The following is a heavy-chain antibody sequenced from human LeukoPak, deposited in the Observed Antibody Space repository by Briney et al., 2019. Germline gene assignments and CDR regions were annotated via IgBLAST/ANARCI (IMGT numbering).Heavy chain of an antibody. CDR3: ARGSYYYYYYMDV. Sequence: ASVKVSCKASGYTFTEYYMHWVRQAPGQGLEWMGWINPNSGDTNYAQKFQGWVTMTRDTSISTAYMELSRLRSDDTAVYYRARGSYYYYYYMDVWGKGTTVTVSS. J-gene: IGHJ6*03. CDR1: GYTFTEYY. V-gene: IGHV1-2*04. CDR2: INPNSGDT.